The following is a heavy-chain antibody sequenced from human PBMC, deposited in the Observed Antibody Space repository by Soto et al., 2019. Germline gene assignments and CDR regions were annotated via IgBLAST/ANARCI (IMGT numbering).Heavy chain of an antibody. Sequence: SETLSLTCTVSGGSMSSSSYYWGWIRQPPGKGLEWIGNIYYSGSTYYNPSLKSRVTISVDTSKNQFSLKLSSVTAADTAVYYCARSWTYYYDSSGYPAYDYWGQGTLVTVSS. D-gene: IGHD3-22*01. V-gene: IGHV4-39*01. CDR2: IYYSGST. CDR3: ARSWTYYYDSSGYPAYDY. J-gene: IGHJ4*02. CDR1: GGSMSSSSYY.